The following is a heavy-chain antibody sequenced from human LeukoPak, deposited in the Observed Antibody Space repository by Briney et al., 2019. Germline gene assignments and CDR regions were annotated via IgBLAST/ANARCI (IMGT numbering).Heavy chain of an antibody. CDR3: VREEVGAAADIDY. CDR1: GYSISSGNH. J-gene: IGHJ4*02. D-gene: IGHD6-13*01. V-gene: IGHV4-38-2*02. CDR2: IYHYGST. Sequence: SETLSLTCTVSGYSISSGNHWGWIRRPPGKGLEWIGNIYHYGSTWYNPSLKSRVTISVDTSKNQFSLSLRSVTAADTAEYYCVREEVGAAADIDYWGQGTLVIVSS.